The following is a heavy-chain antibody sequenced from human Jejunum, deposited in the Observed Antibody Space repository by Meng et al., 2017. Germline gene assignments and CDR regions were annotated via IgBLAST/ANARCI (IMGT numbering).Heavy chain of an antibody. CDR2: INPNSGFT. CDR1: GYIFTNHW. CDR3: ARDHSDRSGWWFDP. Sequence: QVQLGQSGAEVKKPGASVKVSCKAPGYIFTNHWMHWVRQAPGQGLEWMAVINPNSGFTVYAQKFKGRITVTRDTSTSTFYMEVTSLRSDDSAKYFCARDHSDRSGWWFDPWGQGTLVTVSS. V-gene: IGHV1-46*01. J-gene: IGHJ5*02. D-gene: IGHD6-19*01.